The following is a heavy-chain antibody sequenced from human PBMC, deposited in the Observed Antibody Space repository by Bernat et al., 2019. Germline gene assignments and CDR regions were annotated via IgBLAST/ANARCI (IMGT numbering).Heavy chain of an antibody. CDR1: GYTFTSYY. J-gene: IGHJ4*02. D-gene: IGHD2-2*01. V-gene: IGHV1-46*01. CDR3: ARGLRYCSSTSCSQYFDY. Sequence: QVQLVQSGAEVKKPGASVKVSCKASGYTFTSYYMHWVRQAPGQGLEWMGIINPSGGSTSYAQKFQGRVTMTRDTSTSTVYMELSSLRSEETAVYYCARGLRYCSSTSCSQYFDYWGQGTLVTVSS. CDR2: INPSGGST.